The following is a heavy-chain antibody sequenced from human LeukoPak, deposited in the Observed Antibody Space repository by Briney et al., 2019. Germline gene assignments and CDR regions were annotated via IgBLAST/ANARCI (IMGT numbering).Heavy chain of an antibody. CDR3: AEESGLEYFTALDY. CDR1: GFTFSSHS. Sequence: GGSLRLSCVASGFTFSSHSMNWVRQAPGKGLEWVALISYDGNSNYYADSVKGRFTISRDNSKNTLYLQMNGLRAEDTAVYYCAEESGLEYFTALDYWGQGTLVTVSS. CDR2: ISYDGNSN. V-gene: IGHV3-30*18. J-gene: IGHJ4*02. D-gene: IGHD3-3*01.